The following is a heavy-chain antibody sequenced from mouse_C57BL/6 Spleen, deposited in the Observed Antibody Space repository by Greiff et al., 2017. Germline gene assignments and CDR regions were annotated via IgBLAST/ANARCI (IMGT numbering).Heavy chain of an antibody. J-gene: IGHJ4*01. CDR3: AREGWFLRGAMDY. Sequence: VQLQQSGPELVKPGASVKIPCKASGYTFTDYNMDWVKQSHGKSLEWIGDINPNNGGSISNQKFKVKATLTVDKSSSIANMELRSLTSEDTAVYYCAREGWFLRGAMDYWGQGTSVTVSS. D-gene: IGHD2-3*01. V-gene: IGHV1-18*01. CDR1: GYTFTDYN. CDR2: INPNNGGS.